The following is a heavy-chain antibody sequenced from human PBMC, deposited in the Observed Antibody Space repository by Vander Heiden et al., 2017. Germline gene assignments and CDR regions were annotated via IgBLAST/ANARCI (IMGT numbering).Heavy chain of an antibody. CDR2: IYWDDDK. CDR3: AHRGGNYDSWFYYFDY. CDR1: GFSLSTSGEG. J-gene: IGHJ4*02. Sequence: QITLKESGPTLVKPTQTLTLTCTFSGFSLSTSGEGVGWIRQLAGQGLEWLAIIYWDDDKRYSPSLKSRFTITKDTSKNQVVLTMTNMGPADTATYYCAHRGGNYDSWFYYFDYWGQGTLVTVSS. D-gene: IGHD5-12*01. V-gene: IGHV2-5*02.